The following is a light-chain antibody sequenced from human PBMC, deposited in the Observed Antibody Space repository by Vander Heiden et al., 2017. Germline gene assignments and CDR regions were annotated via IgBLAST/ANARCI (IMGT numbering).Light chain of an antibody. V-gene: IGKV4-1*01. Sequence: DIVMTQSPDSLAVSLGERATINCKSSQSVLYSSNNKNYLAGYQQKPGQPPKLLIYWASNRESGVNDRFSGSGSGTDFTLTISSMEAEDVEGYDCQQCYIFGQGTKLEIK. CDR3: QQCYI. CDR1: QSVLYSSNNKNY. CDR2: WAS. J-gene: IGKJ2*01.